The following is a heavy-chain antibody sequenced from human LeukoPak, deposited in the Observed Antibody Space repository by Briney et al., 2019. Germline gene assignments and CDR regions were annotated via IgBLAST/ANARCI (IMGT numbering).Heavy chain of an antibody. CDR2: IRGSGSGMGSGN. J-gene: IGHJ5*02. CDR3: AGGSGYLITS. Sequence: GGSLRLSCAASGFAFSDYSMNWVRQAPGKGLEWVANIRGSGSGMGSGNYYADSVKGRFTISRDNSKNSLHLQMNSLRAEDTAVYYCAGGSGYLITSWGQGTLVTVSS. CDR1: GFAFSDYS. D-gene: IGHD3-9*01. V-gene: IGHV3-48*01.